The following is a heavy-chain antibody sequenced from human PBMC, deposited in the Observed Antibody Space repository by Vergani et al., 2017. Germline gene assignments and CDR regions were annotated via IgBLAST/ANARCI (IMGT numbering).Heavy chain of an antibody. CDR1: GFSIDNGYY. Sequence: QVLLQESGPGLVKPSETLSLTCAVSGFSIDNGYYWDWIRQPPGKGLEWIGSIYRTGRTHFNPSLKSRVTISVDTSNNHFSLRLNSLTAADTAVYYCARRSGIVYDIFSGTQYFFDFWCQGTLVTVSS. J-gene: IGHJ4*02. CDR3: ARRSGIVYDIFSGTQYFFDF. V-gene: IGHV4-38-2*01. D-gene: IGHD3-9*01. CDR2: IYRTGRT.